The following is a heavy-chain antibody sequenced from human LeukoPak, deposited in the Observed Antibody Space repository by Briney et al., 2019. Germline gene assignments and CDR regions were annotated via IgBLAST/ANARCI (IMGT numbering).Heavy chain of an antibody. Sequence: SETLSLTCTVSGGSISSGSYYWSWIRQPAGKGLEWIGRIYTSGSTNYNPSLKSRVTISVDTSKNQFSLKLSSVTAADTAVYYCARDRVAADDAFDIWGQGTMVTVSS. CDR3: ARDRVAADDAFDI. CDR1: GGSISSGSYY. V-gene: IGHV4-61*02. J-gene: IGHJ3*02. CDR2: IYTSGST. D-gene: IGHD6-13*01.